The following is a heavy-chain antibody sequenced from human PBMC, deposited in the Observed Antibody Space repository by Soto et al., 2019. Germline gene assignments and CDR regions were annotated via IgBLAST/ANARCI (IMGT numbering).Heavy chain of an antibody. Sequence: GGSLRLSCAASGFTVSSNYVSWVRQAPGKGLEWVSVIYSGGSTYYADSVKGRFTISRDNSKNTLYLQMNSLRAEDTAVYYCAREDYYGSGSLDYWGQGTLVTVS. CDR3: AREDYYGSGSLDY. V-gene: IGHV3-66*01. CDR2: IYSGGST. J-gene: IGHJ4*02. CDR1: GFTVSSNY. D-gene: IGHD3-10*01.